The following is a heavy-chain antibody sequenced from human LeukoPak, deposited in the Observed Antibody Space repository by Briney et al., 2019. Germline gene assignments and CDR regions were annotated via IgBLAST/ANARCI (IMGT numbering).Heavy chain of an antibody. J-gene: IGHJ4*02. CDR3: AKRAGSSWYEGFDY. CDR1: GFTFSSYG. Sequence: GGSLRLSCAASGFTFSSYGMHWVRQAPGKGLEWVAVIWYDGSNKYYADSVKGRFTISRDNSKNTLYLQMNSLRAEDTAVYYCAKRAGSSWYEGFDYWGQGTLVTVSS. D-gene: IGHD6-13*01. CDR2: IWYDGSNK. V-gene: IGHV3-33*06.